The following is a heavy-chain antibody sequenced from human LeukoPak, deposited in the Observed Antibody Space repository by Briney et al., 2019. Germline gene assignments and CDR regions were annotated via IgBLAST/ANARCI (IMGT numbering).Heavy chain of an antibody. CDR2: IRNKANSYTT. J-gene: IGHJ3*02. CDR1: GFTFSDHY. V-gene: IGHV3-72*01. Sequence: GGSLRLSCAASGFTFSDHYMDWVRQAPGKGLEWVGRIRNKANSYTTDSAASVKGRFSVSRDDSKNSLYLQMNSLKTEDTAVYYCVRLNGQQGGAYDIWGQGTMVTVSS. D-gene: IGHD2-8*01. CDR3: VRLNGQQGGAYDI.